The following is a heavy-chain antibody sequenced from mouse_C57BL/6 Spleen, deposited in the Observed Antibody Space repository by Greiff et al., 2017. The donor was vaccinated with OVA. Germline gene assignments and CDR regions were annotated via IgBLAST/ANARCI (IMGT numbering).Heavy chain of an antibody. CDR2: ISYDGSN. J-gene: IGHJ2*01. V-gene: IGHV3-6*01. CDR1: GYSITSGYY. D-gene: IGHD2-3*01. Sequence: DVQLQESGPGLVKPSQSLSLTCSVTGYSITSGYYWNWIRQFPGNKLEWMGYISYDGSNNYRPSLKNRISITRDTSKNQFFLKLNSVTTEDTATYYCARRGYDGYLYYFDYWGQGTTLTVSS. CDR3: ARRGYDGYLYYFDY.